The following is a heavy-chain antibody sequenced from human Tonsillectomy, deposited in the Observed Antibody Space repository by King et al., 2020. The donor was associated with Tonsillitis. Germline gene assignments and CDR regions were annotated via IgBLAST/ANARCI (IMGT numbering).Heavy chain of an antibody. CDR3: AKDRDWNYNVFDY. J-gene: IGHJ4*02. Sequence: VQLVEAGGGLVQPGGSLRLYCAASGFTFSSYAMSWVRQAPGKGLEWVSAISGSGGSTYYADSVKGRFTISRDNPKNTLYLQMNSLRAEDTAVYYCAKDRDWNYNVFDYWGQGTLVTVSS. D-gene: IGHD1-7*01. CDR1: GFTFSSYA. V-gene: IGHV3-23*04. CDR2: ISGSGGST.